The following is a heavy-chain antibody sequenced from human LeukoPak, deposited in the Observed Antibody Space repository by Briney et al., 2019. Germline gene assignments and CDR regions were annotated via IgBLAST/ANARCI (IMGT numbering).Heavy chain of an antibody. D-gene: IGHD1-26*01. CDR3: ARDTDGSLDY. V-gene: IGHV3-7*01. J-gene: IGHJ4*02. CDR2: IKQDGSTE. Sequence: GGSLRLSCAASGFTFSNSWMAWVRQAPGKGLEWVANIKQDGSTEHYADSLKDRFTISRDNRKNLLYVQMNSLRADDTAVYYCARDTDGSLDYWGQGILVTVAS. CDR1: GFTFSNSW.